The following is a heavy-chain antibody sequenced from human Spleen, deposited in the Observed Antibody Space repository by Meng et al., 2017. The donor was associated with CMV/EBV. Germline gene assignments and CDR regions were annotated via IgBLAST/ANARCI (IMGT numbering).Heavy chain of an antibody. CDR1: GGSISSYY. V-gene: IGHV4-59*01. CDR3: ARDPSDPHGYYYYGMDV. Sequence: SETLSLTCTVSGGSISSYYWSWIRQPPGKGLEWIGYIYYSGSTNYNPSLKSRVTISVDTSKNQLSLKLTSVTAADTAVYYCARDPSDPHGYYYYGMDVWGQGTTVTVSS. CDR2: IYYSGST. J-gene: IGHJ6*02.